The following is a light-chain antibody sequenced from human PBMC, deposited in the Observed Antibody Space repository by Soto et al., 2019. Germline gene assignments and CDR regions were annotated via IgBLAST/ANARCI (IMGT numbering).Light chain of an antibody. Sequence: EILLTQSPATLSLSPGDTATLSCRASQSVSSYLAWYQQKPGQAPRLLIYAASNRATGIPARFSGSGSRTDFTLTXXXXXXEDFAVYFCQQRSNWPFTFGPG. CDR1: QSVSSY. J-gene: IGKJ3*01. CDR3: QQRSNWPFT. CDR2: AAS. V-gene: IGKV3-11*01.